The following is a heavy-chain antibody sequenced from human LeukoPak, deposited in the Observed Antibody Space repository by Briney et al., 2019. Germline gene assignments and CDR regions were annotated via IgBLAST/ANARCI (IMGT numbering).Heavy chain of an antibody. CDR1: GFTFDDYA. Sequence: GGSLRLSCAASGFTFDDYAMHWVRQAPGKGLEWVSGISWNSGRIDYADAVEGRFTISRDNAKNSLYLQMNSLRAEDMALYYCAKDIGSSGYYNHFDYWGQGTLVTVSS. J-gene: IGHJ4*02. D-gene: IGHD3-22*01. CDR2: ISWNSGRI. V-gene: IGHV3-9*03. CDR3: AKDIGSSGYYNHFDY.